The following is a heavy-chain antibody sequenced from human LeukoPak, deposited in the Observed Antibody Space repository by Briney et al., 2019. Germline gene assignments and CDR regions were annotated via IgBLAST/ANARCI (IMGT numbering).Heavy chain of an antibody. J-gene: IGHJ4*02. Sequence: PSETLSLTCTVSGGSITSNSYYWGWIRQPPGTGLGWIGSITYSGSTYYNPTLKRRVTISIGTAKNQFSLKLSSVTAADTAAYYCARERREQLLPPYTRSVTYFDYWGQGTLVTVSS. CDR1: GGSITSNSYY. CDR3: ARERREQLLPPYTRSVTYFDY. V-gene: IGHV4-39*07. D-gene: IGHD2-2*01. CDR2: ITYSGST.